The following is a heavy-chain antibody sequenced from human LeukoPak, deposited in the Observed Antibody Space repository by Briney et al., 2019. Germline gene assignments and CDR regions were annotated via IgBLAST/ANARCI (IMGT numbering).Heavy chain of an antibody. CDR3: AGVPTMVRGGGNWFDP. Sequence: SETLSLTCTVSGGSISSYYWSWIRQPAGKGLEWIGRVYTSGSTNYNPSLKSRVTMSVDTSKNQFSLKLSSVTAADTAVYYCAGVPTMVRGGGNWFDPWGQGTLVTVSS. V-gene: IGHV4-4*07. CDR1: GGSISSYY. D-gene: IGHD3-10*01. CDR2: VYTSGST. J-gene: IGHJ5*02.